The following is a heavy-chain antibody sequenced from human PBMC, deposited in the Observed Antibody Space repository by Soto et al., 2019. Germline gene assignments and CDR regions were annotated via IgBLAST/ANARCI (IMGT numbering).Heavy chain of an antibody. Sequence: QVQLVQSGAEVKKPGASVKVSCKASGYTFTSYGISWVRQAPGQGLEWMGWISAYNGNTNYAQKLQGRVTMTTDTCTSAAYMELRGLRSEDTAVYYCASIEVGYCTNGVCPSGYWGQGALVTVSS. V-gene: IGHV1-18*01. J-gene: IGHJ4*02. CDR2: ISAYNGNT. CDR1: GYTFTSYG. CDR3: ASIEVGYCTNGVCPSGY. D-gene: IGHD2-8*01.